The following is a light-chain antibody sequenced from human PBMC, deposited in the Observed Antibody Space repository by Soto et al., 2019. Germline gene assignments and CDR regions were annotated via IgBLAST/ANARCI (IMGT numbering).Light chain of an antibody. J-gene: IGKJ1*01. Sequence: VLTQSXGTLSLYKEEXXXXXXXAIKSVRSSYLAWYQHKXGQAPRLLIYGASXRANGIPDRFSGSGSGTDFTLTISRLETEDFVVYYCQQYCSSPQTFGQGTNLDIK. CDR2: GAS. V-gene: IGKV3-20*01. CDR3: QQYCSSPQT. CDR1: KSVRSSY.